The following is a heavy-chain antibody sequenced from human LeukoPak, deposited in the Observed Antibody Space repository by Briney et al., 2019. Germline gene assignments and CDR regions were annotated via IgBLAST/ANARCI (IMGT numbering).Heavy chain of an antibody. D-gene: IGHD2-15*01. Sequence: GGSLRLSCAASGFTFSSYSMNWVRQAPGKGLEWVSYISSSSSTIYYADSVKGRFTISRDNAKNSLYLQMNSLRAEDTAVYYCARDGGYCSGGSCYAGYYYYGMDVWGQGTTVTVSS. J-gene: IGHJ6*02. CDR3: ARDGGYCSGGSCYAGYYYYGMDV. V-gene: IGHV3-48*01. CDR2: ISSSSSTI. CDR1: GFTFSSYS.